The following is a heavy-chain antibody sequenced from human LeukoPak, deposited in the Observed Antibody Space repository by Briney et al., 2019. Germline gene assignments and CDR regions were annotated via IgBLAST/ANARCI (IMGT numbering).Heavy chain of an antibody. CDR3: ARGPSLTGYYAYYYYYMDV. Sequence: GGSLRLSCAASGFSFMNAWMIWVRQAPGKGLEWVSHISSRGSSIYYADSVKGRFTVSRDNTKNSLYLQMNSLRAEDTAVYYCARGPSLTGYYAYYYYYMDVWGKGTTVTVSS. CDR2: ISSRGSSI. J-gene: IGHJ6*03. D-gene: IGHD3-9*01. CDR1: GFSFMNAW. V-gene: IGHV3-48*04.